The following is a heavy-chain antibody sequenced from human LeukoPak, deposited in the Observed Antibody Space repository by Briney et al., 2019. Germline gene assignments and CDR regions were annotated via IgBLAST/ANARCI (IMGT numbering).Heavy chain of an antibody. D-gene: IGHD6-19*01. CDR1: GFTFSAYT. V-gene: IGHV3-64*01. Sequence: GGSLRLSCAASGFTFSAYTMHWVRQAPGKGLEYVSAISSNGGSTYYANSVKGRFTISRDNSKNTLYLQMSSLRGEDTAVYYCYVSGWTEDIGNWGQGTLVTVSS. J-gene: IGHJ4*02. CDR2: ISSNGGST. CDR3: YVSGWTEDIGN.